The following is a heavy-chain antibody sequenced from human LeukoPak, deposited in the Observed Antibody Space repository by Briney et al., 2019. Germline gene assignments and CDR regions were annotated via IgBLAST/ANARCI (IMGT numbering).Heavy chain of an antibody. D-gene: IGHD3-22*01. CDR2: IIPIFGTA. V-gene: IGHV1-69*13. CDR1: GGTFSSYA. CDR3: ATAPYYYDSSGYYSPSYYYYFYMDV. Sequence: SVKVSCKASGGTFSSYAISWVRQAPGQGLEWMGGIIPIFGTADYAQKFQGRVTITADESTSTAYMELSSLRSEDTAVYYCATAPYYYDSSGYYSPSYYYYFYMDVWGKGTTVTVSS. J-gene: IGHJ6*03.